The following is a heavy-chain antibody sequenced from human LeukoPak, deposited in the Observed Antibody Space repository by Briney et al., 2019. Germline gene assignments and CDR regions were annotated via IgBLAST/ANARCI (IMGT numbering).Heavy chain of an antibody. J-gene: IGHJ6*02. V-gene: IGHV3-72*01. CDR1: GFIFSDHY. CDR3: VRGGTVAGGYYVGMDV. Sequence: GGSLRLSCAASGFIFSDHYMDWVRQAPGMGLEWVARIRDRANSYTTEYAASVKGRFTISRDDSKNSLYLQMTSLKTEDTAVYFCVRGGTVAGGYYVGMDVWGQGTTVTVSS. CDR2: IRDRANSYTT. D-gene: IGHD1-7*01.